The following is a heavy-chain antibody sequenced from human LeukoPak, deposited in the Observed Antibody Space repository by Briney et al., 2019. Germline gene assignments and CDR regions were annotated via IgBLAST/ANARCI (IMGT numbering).Heavy chain of an antibody. V-gene: IGHV3-21*01. J-gene: IGHJ4*02. CDR2: ISSTSTYI. Sequence: LEWVSSISSTSTYIYYADSVKGRFTISRDSAKNSLYLQMNSLRAEDTAVYYCARDQGVMHYWGQGTLVTVSS. D-gene: IGHD3-16*01. CDR3: ARDQGVMHY.